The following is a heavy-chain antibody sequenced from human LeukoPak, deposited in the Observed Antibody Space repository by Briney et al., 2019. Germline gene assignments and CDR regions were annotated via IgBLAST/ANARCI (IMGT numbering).Heavy chain of an antibody. V-gene: IGHV3-23*01. Sequence: PGGSLRLSCAASGFTFDDYAMHWVRQAPGKGLEWVSAISGSGGSTYYADSVKGRFAISRDNSKNTLYLQMNSLRAEDTAVYYCAKTKPEIPGNFDYWGQGTLVTVSS. D-gene: IGHD1-14*01. CDR3: AKTKPEIPGNFDY. CDR2: ISGSGGST. CDR1: GFTFDDYA. J-gene: IGHJ4*02.